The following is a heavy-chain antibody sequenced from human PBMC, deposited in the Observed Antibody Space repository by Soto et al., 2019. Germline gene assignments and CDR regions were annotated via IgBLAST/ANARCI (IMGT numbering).Heavy chain of an antibody. CDR3: AKPLSAYYYYGMDV. J-gene: IGHJ6*02. V-gene: IGHV3-23*01. Sequence: EVQLLESGGGLVQPGGSLRLSCAASGFPFSNYALSWVRQAPGKGLEWVSTISGGGDSTHYADSVKGRFTISRDNSKSTLHLQMSSLRAEDMAVYYCAKPLSAYYYYGMDVWGQGTTVTVSS. CDR1: GFPFSNYA. D-gene: IGHD3-10*01. CDR2: ISGGGDST.